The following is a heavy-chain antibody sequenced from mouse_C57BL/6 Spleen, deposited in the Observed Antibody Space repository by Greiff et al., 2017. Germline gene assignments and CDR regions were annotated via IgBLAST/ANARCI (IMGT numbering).Heavy chain of an antibody. CDR2: ISDGGSYT. J-gene: IGHJ4*01. CDR1: GFTFSSYA. V-gene: IGHV5-4*01. CDR3: ARDYYGSSYWAMDY. Sequence: EVQLVVSGGGLVKPGGSLKLSCAASGFTFSSYAMSWVRQTPEKRLEWVATISDGGSYTYYPDNVKGRFTISRDNAKNNLYLQMSHLKSEDTAMYYCARDYYGSSYWAMDYWGQGTSVTVSS. D-gene: IGHD1-1*01.